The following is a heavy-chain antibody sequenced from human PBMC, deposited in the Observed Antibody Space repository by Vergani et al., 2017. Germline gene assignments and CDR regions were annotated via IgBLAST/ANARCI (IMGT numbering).Heavy chain of an antibody. J-gene: IGHJ4*01. CDR1: GFSFDDYD. V-gene: IGHV3-23*04. CDR2: ISGPGLST. CDR3: VKEKIDLGSYFFDS. Sequence: EVQLVESGGGLVQPGRSLRLSCAASGFSFDDYDMHWVRQAPGKGLEWVSGISGPGLSTYYADSVKGRFSISRDNSKNTVFLQMHSLRAEDTAIYYCVKEKIDLGSYFFDSWGHGILVTVSS. D-gene: IGHD2/OR15-2a*01.